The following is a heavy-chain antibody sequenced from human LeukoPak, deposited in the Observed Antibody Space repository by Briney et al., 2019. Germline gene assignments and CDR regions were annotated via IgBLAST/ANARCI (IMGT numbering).Heavy chain of an antibody. V-gene: IGHV1-46*01. D-gene: IGHD1-26*01. CDR2: INPSGGST. J-gene: IGHJ4*02. Sequence: EASVKVSCKASGYTFTSYYMHWVRQAPGQGLEWMGIINPSGGSTIYAQKFQGRVTMTRDMSTSTAYMELRSLRSDDTAVYYCARDIGVGATFIDYWGQGTLVTVSS. CDR1: GYTFTSYY. CDR3: ARDIGVGATFIDY.